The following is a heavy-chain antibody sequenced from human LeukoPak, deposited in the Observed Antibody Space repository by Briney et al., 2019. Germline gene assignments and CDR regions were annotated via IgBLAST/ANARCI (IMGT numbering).Heavy chain of an antibody. V-gene: IGHV5-51*01. D-gene: IGHD3-22*01. CDR3: ASSPANSYDSSVYFDY. Sequence: GESLKISCKGSGYSFTSYWIGWVRQMPGKGLEWMGIIYPGDSDTRYSPSFQGQVTISADKSISTAYLQWSSLKASDTAMYYCASSPANSYDSSVYFDYWGQGTLVTVSS. CDR2: IYPGDSDT. J-gene: IGHJ4*02. CDR1: GYSFTSYW.